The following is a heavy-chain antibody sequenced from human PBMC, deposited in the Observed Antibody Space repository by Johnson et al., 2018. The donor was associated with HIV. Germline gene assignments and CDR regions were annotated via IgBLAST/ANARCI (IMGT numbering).Heavy chain of an antibody. CDR1: GFTFSGSA. V-gene: IGHV3-73*02. CDR2: IRTKATSYAT. J-gene: IGHJ3*02. Sequence: VQLVESGGGLVQPGGSLNLSCAASGFTFSGSAMHWVRQAPGKGLEWVGRIRTKATSYATAYASSVHGRFTNTRDDSKHTAYMQMNSLKTEDTAVYYCTSAHRLTGEGDVFDIWGQGTMVTVSS. D-gene: IGHD7-27*01. CDR3: TSAHRLTGEGDVFDI.